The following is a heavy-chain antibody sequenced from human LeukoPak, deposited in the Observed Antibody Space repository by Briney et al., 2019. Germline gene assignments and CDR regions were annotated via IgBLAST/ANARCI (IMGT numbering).Heavy chain of an antibody. CDR1: GYTFNSFG. D-gene: IGHD2-15*01. CDR3: ARDTVMMVGSYYYGKDV. V-gene: IGHV1-18*01. J-gene: IGHJ6*02. CDR2: ISAYNGNT. Sequence: ASVKVFCKASGYTFNSFGISWVRQAPGQGLEWMGWISAYNGNTHHPEKLQFRLTMTTDTPTITAYMELRRLRSYDTAIYYCARDTVMMVGSYYYGKDVWGQGTRVTVSS.